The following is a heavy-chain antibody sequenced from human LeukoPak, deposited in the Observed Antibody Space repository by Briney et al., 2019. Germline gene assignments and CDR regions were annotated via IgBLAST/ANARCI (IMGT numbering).Heavy chain of an antibody. CDR3: ATLPGIAAAGDY. CDR1: GYTFTVHY. V-gene: IGHV1-24*01. CDR2: FDPEDGET. Sequence: GASVKVSCKASGYTFTVHYLHWVRQAPGKGLEWMGGFDPEDGETIYAQKFQGRVTMTEDTSTDTAYMELSSLRSEDTAVYYCATLPGIAAAGDYWGQGTLVTVSS. D-gene: IGHD6-13*01. J-gene: IGHJ4*02.